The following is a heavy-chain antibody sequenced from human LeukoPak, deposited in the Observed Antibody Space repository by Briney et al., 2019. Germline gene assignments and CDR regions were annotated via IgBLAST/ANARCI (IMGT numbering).Heavy chain of an antibody. CDR1: GYTFTIYG. V-gene: IGHV1-18*01. D-gene: IGHD3-10*01. J-gene: IGHJ4*02. CDR3: ARDGSGSSDLPAY. Sequence: GPSVNLSCTASGYTFTIYGISWVRQAPGQGHEWMGWISAYNGNTNYAQKLQGTVTMTTDTSTSTAYMELRSLRSDETAVYYCARDGSGSSDLPAYWGEGTLVTVSS. CDR2: ISAYNGNT.